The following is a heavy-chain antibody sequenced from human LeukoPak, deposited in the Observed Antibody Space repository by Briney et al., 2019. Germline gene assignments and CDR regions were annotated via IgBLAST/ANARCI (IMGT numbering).Heavy chain of an antibody. D-gene: IGHD6-19*01. V-gene: IGHV4-59*12. J-gene: IGHJ4*02. CDR1: GGSISSYY. CDR2: IYYSGST. Sequence: PSETLSLTCTVSGGSISSYYWSWIRQPPGKGLEWIGYIYYSGSTNYNPSLKSRVTISVDTSKNQSSLKLSSVTAADTAVYYCARGRSIAVAGTGQYYFDYWGQGTLVTVSS. CDR3: ARGRSIAVAGTGQYYFDY.